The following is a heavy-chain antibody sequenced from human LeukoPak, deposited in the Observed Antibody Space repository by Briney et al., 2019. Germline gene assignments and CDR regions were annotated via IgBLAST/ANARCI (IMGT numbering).Heavy chain of an antibody. CDR1: GGTFSSYA. J-gene: IGHJ5*02. Sequence: GASVKVSCKASGGTFSSYAISWVRQAPGQGLEWMGRIIPIFGTANYAQKFQGRVTITTDESTSTAYMELSGLRSEDTAVYYCARSSMVDAASPGTWGQGTLVTVSS. D-gene: IGHD2-15*01. CDR3: ARSSMVDAASPGT. CDR2: IIPIFGTA. V-gene: IGHV1-69*05.